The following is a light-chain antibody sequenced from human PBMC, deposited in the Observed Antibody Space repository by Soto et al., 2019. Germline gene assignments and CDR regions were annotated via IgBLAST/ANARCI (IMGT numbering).Light chain of an antibody. Sequence: QSALTQPASVSGSPGQSITISCTGTSSDVCGYNYVSWYQQHPGKAPKLMMYEVTNRPSGVSNRFSGSKSGNTASLTISGLQVEDEAEYYCSSFATSSTPVVFGGGTKVTVL. J-gene: IGLJ2*01. V-gene: IGLV2-14*01. CDR2: EVT. CDR3: SSFATSSTPVV. CDR1: SSDVCGYNY.